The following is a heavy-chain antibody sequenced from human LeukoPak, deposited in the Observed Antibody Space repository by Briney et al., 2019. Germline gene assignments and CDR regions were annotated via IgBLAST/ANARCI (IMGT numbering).Heavy chain of an antibody. J-gene: IGHJ1*01. V-gene: IGHV3-23*01. CDR2: ITTSGGST. CDR3: VCYDNAAEYLHY. D-gene: IGHD3-22*01. CDR1: GFTFSSYA. Sequence: GGSLRLSCAASGFTFSSYATSWVRQAPGKGLEWVSSITTSGGSTSYADSVRGRFTISRDNSKNTLYLQMNSLRAEDTALYYCVCYDNAAEYLHYLGQGTLVTVSS.